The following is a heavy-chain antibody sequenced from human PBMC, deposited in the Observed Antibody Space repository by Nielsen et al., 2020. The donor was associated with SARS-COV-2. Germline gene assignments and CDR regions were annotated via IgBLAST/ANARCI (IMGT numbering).Heavy chain of an antibody. V-gene: IGHV1-18*01. CDR1: GYTFTSYG. CDR3: ARDLVERSGYLGGMDV. J-gene: IGHJ6*02. CDR2: ISAYNGNT. Sequence: ASVKVSCKASGYTFTSYGISWVRQAPGQGLEWTGWISAYNGNTNYAQKLQGRVTMTTDTSTSTAYMELRSLRSDDTAVYYCARDLVERSGYLGGMDVWGQGTTVTVSS. D-gene: IGHD5-18*01.